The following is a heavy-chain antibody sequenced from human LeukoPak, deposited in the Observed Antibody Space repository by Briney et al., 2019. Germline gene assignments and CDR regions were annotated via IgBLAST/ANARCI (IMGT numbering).Heavy chain of an antibody. D-gene: IGHD1-26*01. CDR3: ARGWYSGSYSYYYYYGMDV. CDR2: IYYSGST. J-gene: IGHJ6*02. CDR1: GGSISSYY. Sequence: SETLSLTCTVSGGSISSYYWSWIRQPPGKGLEWIGYIYYSGSTNYNPSLKSRVTISVDTSKNRFSLKLSSVTAADTAVYYCARGWYSGSYSYYYYYGMDVWGQGTTVTVSS. V-gene: IGHV4-59*01.